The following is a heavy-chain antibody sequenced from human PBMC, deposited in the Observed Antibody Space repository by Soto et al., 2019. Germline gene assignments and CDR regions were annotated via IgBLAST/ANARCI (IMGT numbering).Heavy chain of an antibody. CDR3: ALRPGIVVVPAAYQDWFDP. CDR2: IIPIFGTA. Sequence: SVKVSCKASGGTFSSYAISWVRQAPGQGLEWMGGIIPIFGTANYAQKFQGRVTITADESTSTAYMELSSLRSEDTAVYYCALRPGIVVVPAAYQDWFDPWGQGTLVTVSS. V-gene: IGHV1-69*13. CDR1: GGTFSSYA. D-gene: IGHD2-2*01. J-gene: IGHJ5*02.